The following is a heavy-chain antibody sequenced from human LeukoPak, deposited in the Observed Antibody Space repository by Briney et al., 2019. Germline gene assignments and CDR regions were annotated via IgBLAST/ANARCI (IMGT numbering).Heavy chain of an antibody. Sequence: GRSLRLSCAASGFTFSSYAMHWVRQAPGKGLEWVAVISYDGSNKYYADSVKGRFTISRDNSKNTLHLQMNSLRAEDTAVYYCARERSSWSALDYWGQGTLVTVSS. V-gene: IGHV3-30*04. D-gene: IGHD6-13*01. CDR2: ISYDGSNK. CDR3: ARERSSWSALDY. CDR1: GFTFSSYA. J-gene: IGHJ4*02.